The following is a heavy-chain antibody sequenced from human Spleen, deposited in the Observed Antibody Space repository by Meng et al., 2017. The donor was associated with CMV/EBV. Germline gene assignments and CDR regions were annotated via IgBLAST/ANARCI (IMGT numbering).Heavy chain of an antibody. CDR2: INHSGST. Sequence: YGGSFSGYNWSWIRQPPGKGLEWIGEINHSGSTNYNPSLKSRVTISVDTSKNQLSLKLSSVTAADTAVYYCARGNPYSSSAYNWFDPWGQGTLVTVSS. CDR1: GGSFSGYN. V-gene: IGHV4-34*01. CDR3: ARGNPYSSSAYNWFDP. D-gene: IGHD6-6*01. J-gene: IGHJ5*02.